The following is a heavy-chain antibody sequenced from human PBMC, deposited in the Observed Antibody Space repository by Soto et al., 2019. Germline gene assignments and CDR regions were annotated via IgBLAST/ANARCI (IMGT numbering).Heavy chain of an antibody. CDR2: IYRSGST. J-gene: IGHJ6*04. V-gene: IGHV4-4*09. Sequence: LXISCALCRDCVRNQDGGWIRRPPGRGLGWIGYIYRSGSTKYNPSLKSRLTISVDTSKNQFSLKLSSVTAADTAVYYCARTLDYGQMAVWGKGTTVPVSS. CDR3: ARTLDYGQMAV. CDR1: RDCVRNQD. D-gene: IGHD3-16*01.